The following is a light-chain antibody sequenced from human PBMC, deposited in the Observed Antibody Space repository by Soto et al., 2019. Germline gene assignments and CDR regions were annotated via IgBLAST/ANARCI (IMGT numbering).Light chain of an antibody. CDR3: QHWTISSAT. CDR1: QSFSISD. Sequence: EIVLTQSPGTLSFSPGERATLSCRASQSFSISDLVWYQQKRVQPPRLLFYGPSSRATGIPDRFSGSGSGIDFTRTISRLESEGVAVYSCQHWTISSATFGQGTKVEV. CDR2: GPS. J-gene: IGKJ1*01. V-gene: IGKV3-20*01.